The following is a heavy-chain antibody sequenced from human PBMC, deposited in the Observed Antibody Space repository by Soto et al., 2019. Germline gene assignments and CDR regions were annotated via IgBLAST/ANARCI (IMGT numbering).Heavy chain of an antibody. CDR3: ARDPPPPDC. CDR1: GYTFASYA. V-gene: IGHV1-18*01. Sequence: QVKLVQSGAEVKNPGASVKVSCKASGYTFASYAISWMRQAPGQGLELMGWISAYNGNTNYAQKLQGRVTMTTDTSTRTAYMELRSLRSDDTAAYYFARDPPPPDCWGQGTLVTVSS. CDR2: ISAYNGNT. J-gene: IGHJ4*01.